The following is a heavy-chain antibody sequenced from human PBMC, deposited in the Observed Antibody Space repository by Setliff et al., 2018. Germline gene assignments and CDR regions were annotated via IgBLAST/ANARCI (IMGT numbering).Heavy chain of an antibody. J-gene: IGHJ4*02. Sequence: SVKVSCKASGGTFSIYTISWVRQAPGQGLEWMGRIIPIFGTANYAQKFQGRVTITADESTSTAYMELSSLRSEDTAVYYCARVQQLGTFDYWGQGTLVTVSS. CDR3: ARVQQLGTFDY. CDR1: GGTFSIYT. V-gene: IGHV1-69*13. CDR2: IIPIFGTA. D-gene: IGHD6-13*01.